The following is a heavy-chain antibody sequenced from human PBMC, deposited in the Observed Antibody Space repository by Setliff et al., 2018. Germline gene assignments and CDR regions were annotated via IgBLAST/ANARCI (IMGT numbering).Heavy chain of an antibody. J-gene: IGHJ4*02. CDR1: GGSFSGYY. Sequence: ASETMSLTCAVYGGSFSGYYWSWIRQPPGKGLEWIGEINHSGSTNYNPSLKSRVTISVDTSKNQFSLKLSSVTAADTAVYYCARGGRDGYNYELDYWGQGTLVTVSS. D-gene: IGHD5-12*01. V-gene: IGHV4-34*01. CDR2: INHSGST. CDR3: ARGGRDGYNYELDY.